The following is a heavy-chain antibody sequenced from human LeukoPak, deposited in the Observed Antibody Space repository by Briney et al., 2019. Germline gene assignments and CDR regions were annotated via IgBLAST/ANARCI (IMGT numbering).Heavy chain of an antibody. CDR1: GGSFSGYY. J-gene: IGHJ3*02. V-gene: IGHV4-34*01. D-gene: IGHD3-22*01. Sequence: SETLSLTCAVYGGSFSGYYWSWIRQPPGKGREWIGEINHSGSTNYNPSLKSRVTISVDTSKNQFSLKLSSVTAADTAVYYCARGHYDSSGYFDAFDIWGQGTMVTVSS. CDR3: ARGHYDSSGYFDAFDI. CDR2: INHSGST.